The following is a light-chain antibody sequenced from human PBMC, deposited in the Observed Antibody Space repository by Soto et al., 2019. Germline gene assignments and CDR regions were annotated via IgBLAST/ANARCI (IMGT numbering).Light chain of an antibody. CDR1: SSNIGAGYD. CDR3: QSYDSSLSGSV. CDR2: GNS. V-gene: IGLV1-40*01. J-gene: IGLJ2*01. Sequence: VLTQPPSVSGAPGQRVTISCTGSSSNIGAGYDVHWYQQLPGTAPKLLIYGNSNRPSGVPDRFSGSKSGTSASLAITGLQAEDEADYYCQSYDSSLSGSVFGGGTQLTVL.